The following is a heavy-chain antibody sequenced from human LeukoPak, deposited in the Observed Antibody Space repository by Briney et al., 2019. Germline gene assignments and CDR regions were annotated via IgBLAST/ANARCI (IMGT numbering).Heavy chain of an antibody. CDR1: GFTFSSYW. D-gene: IGHD3-10*01. CDR3: ASAVYGSGSRHDAFDI. Sequence: PGGSLRLSCAASGFTFSSYWMSWVRQAPGKGLEWVANIKQDGSEKYYVDSVKGRFTISRDNAKNSLYLQMNSLRAEDTAVYYCASAVYGSGSRHDAFDIWGQGTMVTVSS. V-gene: IGHV3-7*01. CDR2: IKQDGSEK. J-gene: IGHJ3*02.